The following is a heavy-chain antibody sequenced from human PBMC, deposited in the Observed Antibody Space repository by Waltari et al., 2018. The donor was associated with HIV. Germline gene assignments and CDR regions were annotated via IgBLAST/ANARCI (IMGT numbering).Heavy chain of an antibody. CDR3: ARDLRYYRSGSYSYYGLDV. J-gene: IGHJ6*02. V-gene: IGHV3-74*01. D-gene: IGHD3-10*01. Sequence: EVQLVESGGGLVQPGGSLRLSCAASGFTFSRYWMHWVRQAPGKGLVWVSRMNSDGSSTSAADSVKGRLIISRDNAKNTLYLQMNSLRAEDTAVYYCARDLRYYRSGSYSYYGLDVWGQGTTVTVSS. CDR1: GFTFSRYW. CDR2: MNSDGSST.